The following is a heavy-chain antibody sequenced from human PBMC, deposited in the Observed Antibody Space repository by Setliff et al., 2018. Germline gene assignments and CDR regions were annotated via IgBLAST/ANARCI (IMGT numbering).Heavy chain of an antibody. CDR3: VRVEAGYCSSTSCYVVGAFDI. Sequence: PSETLSLTCTVSGGSISSNYWSWVRQPPGKGLEWIGNIYTSGSTNYNPSLKSRGTISVDTSRNQFSLKLSSVTAADTAVYYCVRVEAGYCSSTSCYVVGAFDIWGQGTMVTVSS. CDR1: GGSISSNY. D-gene: IGHD2-2*03. CDR2: IYTSGST. J-gene: IGHJ3*02. V-gene: IGHV4-4*08.